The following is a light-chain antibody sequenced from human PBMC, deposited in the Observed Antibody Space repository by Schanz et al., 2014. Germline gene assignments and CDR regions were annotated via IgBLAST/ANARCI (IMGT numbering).Light chain of an antibody. CDR3: QQFNKWPPT. CDR2: DAS. J-gene: IGKJ1*01. V-gene: IGKV3D-15*01. CDR1: ESLNSRF. Sequence: ENVLTQSPGTLSLSPGERATLSCRASESLNSRFLAWYQQKPGQAPRLLIFDASNRATGIPERFSGSGSVTEFTLTIGSLQSEDFAVYYCQQFNKWPPTFGPGTKVEIK.